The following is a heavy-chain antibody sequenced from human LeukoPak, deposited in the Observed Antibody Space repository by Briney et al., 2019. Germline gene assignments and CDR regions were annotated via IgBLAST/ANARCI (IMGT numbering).Heavy chain of an antibody. Sequence: PSETLSLTCTVSGGSISSYYWSWIRQPAGKGLEWIGRIYTSGSTNYNPSLKSRVTMSVDTSKNQFSLKLSSVTAADTAVYYCARDRWRGSSSWYALAPFDYWGQGTLVTVSS. D-gene: IGHD6-13*01. CDR3: ARDRWRGSSSWYALAPFDY. CDR1: GGSISSYY. J-gene: IGHJ4*02. CDR2: IYTSGST. V-gene: IGHV4-4*07.